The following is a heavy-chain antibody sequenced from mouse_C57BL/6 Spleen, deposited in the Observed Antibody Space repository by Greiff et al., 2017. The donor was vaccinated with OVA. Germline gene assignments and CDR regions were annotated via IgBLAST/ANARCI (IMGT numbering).Heavy chain of an antibody. CDR1: GYTFTSYW. CDR3: ARERDPQKNYAMDY. J-gene: IGHJ4*01. CDR2: INPSNGGT. Sequence: QVHVKQPGTELVKPGASVKLSCKASGYTFTSYWMHWVKQRPGQGLEWIGNINPSNGGTNYNEKFKSKATLTVDKSSSTAYMQLSSLTSEDSAVYYCARERDPQKNYAMDYWGQGTSVTVSS. V-gene: IGHV1-53*01.